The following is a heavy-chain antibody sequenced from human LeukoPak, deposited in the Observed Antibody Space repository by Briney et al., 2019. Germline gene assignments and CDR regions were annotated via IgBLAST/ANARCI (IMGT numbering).Heavy chain of an antibody. Sequence: GGSLRLSCAASGFTFSSYWMSWVRQAPGKGLEWVANIKRDGSEKNYVDSVKGRFTISRDNTKNSLYLQMNSLRVEDTAAYYCYSAVPDYWGQGTLVTVSS. CDR2: IKRDGSEK. J-gene: IGHJ4*02. D-gene: IGHD2-21*01. CDR1: GFTFSSYW. V-gene: IGHV3-7*01. CDR3: YSAVPDY.